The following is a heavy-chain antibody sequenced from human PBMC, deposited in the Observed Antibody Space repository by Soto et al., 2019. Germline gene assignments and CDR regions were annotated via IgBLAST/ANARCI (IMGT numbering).Heavy chain of an antibody. CDR2: INPSGGST. CDR3: ASASGPTAGGWCMDV. CDR1: GYTFTSYY. V-gene: IGHV1-46*01. J-gene: IGHJ6*02. Sequence: ASVKVSCKASGYTFTSYYMHWVRQAPGQGLEWMGIINPSGGSTSYAQKFQGRVTMTRDTSTSTVYMELSSLRSEDTAVYYCASASGPTAGGWCMDVWGQGTTVTVSS. D-gene: IGHD1-1*01.